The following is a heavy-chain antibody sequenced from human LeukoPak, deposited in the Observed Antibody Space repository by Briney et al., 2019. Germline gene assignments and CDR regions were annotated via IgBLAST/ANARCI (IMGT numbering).Heavy chain of an antibody. J-gene: IGHJ4*02. CDR2: ISGSGGST. CDR3: AKTQRALFIRYYYDSSGEDYFDY. D-gene: IGHD3-22*01. Sequence: GSLRLSCAASGFTFSSYAMSWVRQAPGKGLEWVSAISGSGGSTYYADSVKGRFTISRDNSKNTLYLQMNSLRAEDTAVYYCAKTQRALFIRYYYDSSGEDYFDYWGQGTLVTVSS. CDR1: GFTFSSYA. V-gene: IGHV3-23*01.